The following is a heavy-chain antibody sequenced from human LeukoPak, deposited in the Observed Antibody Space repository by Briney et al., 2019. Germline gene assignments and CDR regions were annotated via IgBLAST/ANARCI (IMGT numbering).Heavy chain of an antibody. CDR2: INPNSGGT. CDR1: GYTFTGYY. CDR3: ASGREYCSGGSCYSSDDAFDI. Sequence: GASVKVSCKASGYTFTGYYMHWVRQAPGQGLEWMGRINPNSGGTNYAQKFQGRVTMTRDTSISTAYMELSRLRPDDTAVYYCASGREYCSGGSCYSSDDAFDIWGQGTMVTVSS. D-gene: IGHD2-15*01. J-gene: IGHJ3*02. V-gene: IGHV1-2*06.